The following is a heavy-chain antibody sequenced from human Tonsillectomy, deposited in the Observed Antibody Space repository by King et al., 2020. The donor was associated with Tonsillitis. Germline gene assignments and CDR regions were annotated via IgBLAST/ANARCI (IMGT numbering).Heavy chain of an antibody. CDR1: GFSLSNARMG. CDR3: ARIIGGSDYDFWSGYFDY. J-gene: IGHJ4*02. V-gene: IGHV2-26*01. D-gene: IGHD3-3*01. CDR2: IFSNDEK. Sequence: VTLKESGPVLVKPPETLTLTCTVSGFSLSNARMGVSWIRQPPGKALEWLAHIFSNDEKSYSTSLKSRLTISKDTSKSQVVLTMTNMDPVDTATYYCARIIGGSDYDFWSGYFDYWGQGTLVTVSS.